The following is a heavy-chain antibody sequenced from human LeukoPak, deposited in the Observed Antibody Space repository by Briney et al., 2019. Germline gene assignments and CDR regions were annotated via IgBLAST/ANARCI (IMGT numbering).Heavy chain of an antibody. CDR3: ARSNEEYSSSPYYFDY. CDR1: GGSFSSSSYY. Sequence: SETLSLTCTVSGGSFSSSSYYWGWIRQPPGKGLEWIGSIYYSGSTYYNPSLKSRVTISVDTSKNQFSLKMTSVTAADTAVYYCARSNEEYSSSPYYFDYWGQGTLVTVSS. CDR2: IYYSGST. V-gene: IGHV4-39*07. D-gene: IGHD6-6*01. J-gene: IGHJ4*02.